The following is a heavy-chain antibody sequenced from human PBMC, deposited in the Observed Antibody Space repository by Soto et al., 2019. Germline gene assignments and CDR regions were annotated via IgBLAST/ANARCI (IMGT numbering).Heavy chain of an antibody. CDR2: ISSSGSTI. V-gene: IGHV3-11*01. J-gene: IGHJ5*02. CDR3: ARVNTPMVRRREGWFDP. CDR1: GFTFSDYY. D-gene: IGHD3-10*01. Sequence: QVQLVESGGGLVKPGGSLRLSCAASGFTFSDYYMSWIRQAPGKGLEWVSYISSSGSTIYYADSVKGRFTISRDNAKNXXYLQMNSLRAEDTAVYYCARVNTPMVRRREGWFDPWGQGTLVTVSS.